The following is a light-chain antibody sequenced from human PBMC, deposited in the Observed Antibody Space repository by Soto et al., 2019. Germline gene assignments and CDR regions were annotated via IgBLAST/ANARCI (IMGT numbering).Light chain of an antibody. CDR2: RNN. J-gene: IGLJ3*02. CDR3: AAWDDSLSGQV. V-gene: IGLV1-47*01. Sequence: QSVLTQPPSASGTPGQRVTISCSGSSSNIGSNYVYWYQQLPGTAPKLLIYRNNQRPSGVPDRVSGSKSGTSASLAISGLRSEDEADYYCAAWDDSLSGQVFGGGTKLTVL. CDR1: SSNIGSNY.